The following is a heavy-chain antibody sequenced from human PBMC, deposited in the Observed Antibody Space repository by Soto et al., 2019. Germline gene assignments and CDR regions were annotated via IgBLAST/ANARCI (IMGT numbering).Heavy chain of an antibody. CDR2: ISYDGSNK. D-gene: IGHD6-19*01. CDR1: GFTFSSHA. J-gene: IGHJ4*02. V-gene: IGHV3-30-3*01. Sequence: GESLKISCAASGFTFSSHAMHWVRQAPGKGLGWVAVISYDGSNKYYADSVKGRFTISRDNSKNTLYLQMNSLRAEDTAVYYCARVDTYSSGWYHRGYFDYWGQGTLVTVSS. CDR3: ARVDTYSSGWYHRGYFDY.